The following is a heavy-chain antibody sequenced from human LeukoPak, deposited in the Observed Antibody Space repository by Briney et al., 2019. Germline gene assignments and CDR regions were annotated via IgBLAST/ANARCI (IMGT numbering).Heavy chain of an antibody. J-gene: IGHJ6*03. CDR3: ARVFDSGSQAYFYYMDV. Sequence: SETLSLTCTVSGDSISSSSYYWGWIRQPPGKGLEWIGSIYYSGSTYYNPSLKSRVTISVDTSKNQFSLKLSSVTAADTAVYYCARVFDSGSQAYFYYMDVWGKGTTVTISS. CDR1: GDSISSSSYY. CDR2: IYYSGST. D-gene: IGHD3-10*01. V-gene: IGHV4-39*07.